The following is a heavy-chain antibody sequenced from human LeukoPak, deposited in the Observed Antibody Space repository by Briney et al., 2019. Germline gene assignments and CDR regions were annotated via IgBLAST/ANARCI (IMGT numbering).Heavy chain of an antibody. CDR3: ARGLGDYNTDWFPVSGY. CDR2: ISAYNGNT. CDR1: GYTFTSYG. V-gene: IGHV1-18*01. Sequence: EASVKVSCKASGYTFTSYGISWVRQAPGQGLEWMGWISAYNGNTNYAQKLQGRVTMTRDTSMSTAYMELNNLGSGDTAIYYCARGLGDYNTDWFPVSGYWGQGTPVTVSS. D-gene: IGHD3-9*01. J-gene: IGHJ4*02.